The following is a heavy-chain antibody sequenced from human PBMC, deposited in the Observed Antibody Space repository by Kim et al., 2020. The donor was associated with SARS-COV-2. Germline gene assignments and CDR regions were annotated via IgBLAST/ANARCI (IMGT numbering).Heavy chain of an antibody. CDR2: IPFDGNNT. Sequence: GGSLRLSCAASGFTFSNYAMHWVRQAPGKGLQWMAAIPFDGNNTYYADFVKGQFTISRDNSKNILYLEVKSLRGDDTAVYFCARGDGPGNRLIDCWGQGTLVTVSS. J-gene: IGHJ4*02. V-gene: IGHV3-30*04. CDR1: GFTFSNYA. CDR3: ARGDGPGNRLIDC. D-gene: IGHD4-17*01.